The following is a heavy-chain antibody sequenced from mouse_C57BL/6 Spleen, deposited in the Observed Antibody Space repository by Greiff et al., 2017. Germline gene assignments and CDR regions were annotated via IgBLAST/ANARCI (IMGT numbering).Heavy chain of an antibody. CDR2: LSPSNGGT. CDR1: GYTSTSFW. J-gene: IGHJ2*01. CDR3: ARGAGDYYGYFDY. D-gene: IGHD1-1*01. Sequence: QVQLQQPGTELVNPGASVKLSCKASGYTSTSFWMHWVKQRPGQGLEWIGNLSPSNGGTNYNEKFKSKATLTVDKSSSTAYMQLSSLTSEDSAVYYCARGAGDYYGYFDYWGQGTTLTVSS. V-gene: IGHV1-53*01.